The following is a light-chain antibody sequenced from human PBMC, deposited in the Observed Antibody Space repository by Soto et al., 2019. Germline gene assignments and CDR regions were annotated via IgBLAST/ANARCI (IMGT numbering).Light chain of an antibody. J-gene: IGKJ1*01. Sequence: EIVMTQSPATLSVSPGERATLSCRASQSVSSDLAWYHQKPGQAPRLLIYGASTLQSGVPSRFSGSGSGTEFTLTISSLQPEDFATYYCQQGYSISWTFGQGTKVDIK. CDR2: GAS. CDR1: QSVSSD. CDR3: QQGYSISWT. V-gene: IGKV3-15*01.